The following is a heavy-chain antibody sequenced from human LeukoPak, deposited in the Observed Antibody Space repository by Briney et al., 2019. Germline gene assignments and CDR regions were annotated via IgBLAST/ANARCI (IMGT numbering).Heavy chain of an antibody. D-gene: IGHD6-19*01. Sequence: GGSPRLSCAASGFTFSTYPMSWVRQAPGKGLEWVSAISGSGGDTYYADSVKGRFTISRDNSKNTLYLQMNSLRAEDTALYYCATSSGWYPKYFDYWDQGTLVTVSS. CDR1: GFTFSTYP. V-gene: IGHV3-23*01. CDR2: ISGSGGDT. J-gene: IGHJ4*02. CDR3: ATSSGWYPKYFDY.